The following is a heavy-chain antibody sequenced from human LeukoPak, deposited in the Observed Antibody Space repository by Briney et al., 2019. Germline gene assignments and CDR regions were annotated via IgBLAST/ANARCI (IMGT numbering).Heavy chain of an antibody. CDR2: IYYSGST. CDR3: AITSLGYCSSTSCYDWYFDL. D-gene: IGHD2-2*01. Sequence: PSETLSLTCTVSGGSISSGDYYWSWIRQPPGKGLEWIGYIYYSGSTNYNPSLKSRVTISVDTSKNQFSLKLSSVTAADTAVYYCAITSLGYCSSTSCYDWYFDLWGRGTLVTVSS. J-gene: IGHJ2*01. CDR1: GGSISSGDYY. V-gene: IGHV4-30-4*01.